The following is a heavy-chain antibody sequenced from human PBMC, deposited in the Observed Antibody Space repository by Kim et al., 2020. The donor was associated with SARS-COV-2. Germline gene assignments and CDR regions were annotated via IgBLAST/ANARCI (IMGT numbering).Heavy chain of an antibody. CDR2: IKSKADGEVA. CDR3: TTGSIVLDY. CDR1: GFNFTNAW. Sequence: GGSLRLSCAGTGFNFTNAWMTWVRQAPGKGLEWVGHIKSKADGEVADYAAPVKGRFTISRDDSQDTLFLQKNSLKSEDTAIYYCTTGSIVLDYWGQGALVTVSS. D-gene: IGHD3-22*01. V-gene: IGHV3-15*01. J-gene: IGHJ4*02.